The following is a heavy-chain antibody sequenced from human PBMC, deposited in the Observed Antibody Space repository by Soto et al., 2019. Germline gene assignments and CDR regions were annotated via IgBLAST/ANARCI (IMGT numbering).Heavy chain of an antibody. J-gene: IGHJ5*02. D-gene: IGHD2-2*01. Sequence: PGGSLRLSCAASGFTFSSYSMNWVRQAPGKGLEWVSSISGSSNYIYYADSVKGRFTISRDNAKNSLYLQMNSLRAEDTAVYYCARDKSVVPARSRWFDPWGQGTLVTVSS. V-gene: IGHV3-21*01. CDR3: ARDKSVVPARSRWFDP. CDR2: ISGSSNYI. CDR1: GFTFSSYS.